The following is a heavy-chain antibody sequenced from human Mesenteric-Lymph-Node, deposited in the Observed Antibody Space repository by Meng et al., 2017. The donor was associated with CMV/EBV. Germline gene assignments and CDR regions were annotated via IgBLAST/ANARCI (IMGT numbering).Heavy chain of an antibody. Sequence: SETLSLTCAVYGGSFSGYYWSWIRQPPGKGLEWIGEINHSGSTNYNPSLKSRVTISVDTSKNQFSLKLSSVTAADTAVYYCARGLGDWGQGTLVTVSS. V-gene: IGHV4-34*01. CDR2: INHSGST. CDR1: GGSFSGYY. D-gene: IGHD3-16*01. J-gene: IGHJ4*02. CDR3: ARGLGD.